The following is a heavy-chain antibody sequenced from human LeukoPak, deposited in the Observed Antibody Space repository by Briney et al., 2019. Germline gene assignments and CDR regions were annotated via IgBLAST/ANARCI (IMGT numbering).Heavy chain of an antibody. D-gene: IGHD3-22*01. CDR1: GFTFSSYA. V-gene: IGHV3-23*01. CDR2: ISGSGGST. J-gene: IGHJ4*02. Sequence: GGSLRLSCAASGFTFSSYAMSWVRQAPGKGLEWVSAISGSGGSTYYADSVKGRFTISRDNSKNTLYLQMNSLRAEDTAVYYCAKGLLDYYDSSGYFDYWGQGTLVTVSS. CDR3: AKGLLDYYDSSGYFDY.